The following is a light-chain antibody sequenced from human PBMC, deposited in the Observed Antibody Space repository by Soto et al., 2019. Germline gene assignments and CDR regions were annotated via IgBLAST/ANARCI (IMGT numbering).Light chain of an antibody. CDR3: QESYSTPAVT. Sequence: DIQMTQSPSSMSASVGDRVTITCRASQSISAYLNWYQQKPGKAPKLLIYAASSLQSGLPSRFSGSGSGTDFTLTISSLQPEDFATYCYQESYSTPAVTFGPGTKVDIK. CDR1: QSISAY. V-gene: IGKV1-39*01. J-gene: IGKJ3*01. CDR2: AAS.